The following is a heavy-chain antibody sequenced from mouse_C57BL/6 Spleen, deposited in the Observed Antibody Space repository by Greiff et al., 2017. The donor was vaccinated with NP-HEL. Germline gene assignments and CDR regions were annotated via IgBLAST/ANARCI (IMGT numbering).Heavy chain of an antibody. CDR3: ARGTAQATGFDY. V-gene: IGHV1-55*01. CDR1: GYTFTSYW. J-gene: IGHJ2*01. D-gene: IGHD3-2*02. Sequence: QVQLQQPGAELVKPGASVKMSCKASGYTFTSYWITWVKQRPGQGLEWIGDIYPGSGSTNYNEKFKSKATLTVDTSSSTAYMQLSSLTSEDSAVYYCARGTAQATGFDYWGQGTTLTVSS. CDR2: IYPGSGST.